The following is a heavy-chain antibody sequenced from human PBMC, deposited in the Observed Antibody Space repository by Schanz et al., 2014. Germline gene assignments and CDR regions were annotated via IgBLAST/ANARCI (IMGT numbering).Heavy chain of an antibody. CDR1: GFTFSNFA. CDR3: ARGTPFLCDY. CDR2: LSFDSRHI. D-gene: IGHD3-16*01. J-gene: IGHJ4*02. Sequence: VQLVESGGGVVQPGRSLRLSCAASGFTFSNFAMHWVRQSPGKGLEWVAFLSFDSRHIYYADSVKGRFTISRDNAKSSLHLQMNSLRADDTAVYYCARGTPFLCDYWGQGTLVTVSS. V-gene: IGHV3-21*06.